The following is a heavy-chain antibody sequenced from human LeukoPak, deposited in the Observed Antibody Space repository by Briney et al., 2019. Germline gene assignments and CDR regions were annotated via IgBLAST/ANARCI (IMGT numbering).Heavy chain of an antibody. Sequence: GGSLRLSCAASGFTFSTYAMSWVRQAAGKGLEWVSLISGSGGGTYYADSVKGRFTISRDNSKNTLYLQLNSLRVEDTAVYYCASPEYYYGSGSQYYFDYWGQGTLVTVSS. CDR1: GFTFSTYA. J-gene: IGHJ4*02. CDR2: ISGSGGGT. V-gene: IGHV3-23*01. D-gene: IGHD3-10*01. CDR3: ASPEYYYGSGSQYYFDY.